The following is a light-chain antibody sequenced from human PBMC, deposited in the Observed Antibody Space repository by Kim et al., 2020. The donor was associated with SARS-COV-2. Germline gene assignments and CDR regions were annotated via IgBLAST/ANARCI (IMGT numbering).Light chain of an antibody. Sequence: VSPSKTASITRSGDKLGDKYACWYQQKPGQSPVLVIYQASKRPSGIPERFSGSNSGNTATLTISGTQAMDEADYYCQAWDSSTVVFGGGTQLTVL. CDR3: QAWDSSTVV. CDR2: QAS. CDR1: KLGDKY. V-gene: IGLV3-1*01. J-gene: IGLJ2*01.